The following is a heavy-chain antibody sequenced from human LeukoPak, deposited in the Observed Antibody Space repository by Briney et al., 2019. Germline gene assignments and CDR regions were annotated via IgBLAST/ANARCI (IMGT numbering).Heavy chain of an antibody. Sequence: SQTLSLTCTVSGGSISSGGYYWSWIRQPPGKGLEWIGYIYHSGSTYYNPSLKSRVTISVDRSKNQFSLKLSSVTAADTAVYYCAGGVVTAALDAFDIWGQGTMVTVSS. J-gene: IGHJ3*02. CDR1: GGSISSGGYY. CDR3: AGGVVTAALDAFDI. V-gene: IGHV4-30-2*01. CDR2: IYHSGST. D-gene: IGHD4-23*01.